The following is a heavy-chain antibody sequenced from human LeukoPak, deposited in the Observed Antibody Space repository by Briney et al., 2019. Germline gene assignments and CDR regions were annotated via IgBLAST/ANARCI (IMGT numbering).Heavy chain of an antibody. CDR3: ATGLHSDHDY. V-gene: IGHV4-34*01. Sequence: SETLSLTCAVYGGSFSGYYWSWIRQPQGKGLEWIGEINHSGSTNCNPSLKSRVTISVDTSKNQFSLKLSSVTAADRAVYYCATGLHSDHDYWGQGTLVTVSS. D-gene: IGHD2-21*02. J-gene: IGHJ4*02. CDR2: INHSGST. CDR1: GGSFSGYY.